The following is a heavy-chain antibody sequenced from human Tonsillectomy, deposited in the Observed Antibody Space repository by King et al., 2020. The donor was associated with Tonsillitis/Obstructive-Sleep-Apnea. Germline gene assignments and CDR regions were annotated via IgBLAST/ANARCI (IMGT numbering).Heavy chain of an antibody. CDR1: GGSISSGGYY. Sequence: VQLQESGPGLVKPSQTLSLTCTVSGGSISSGGYYWSWIRQHPGKGLEWIGDIYYSGSTYYNPSLKSLVTISVDTSKNQFSLKLSSVTAADTAVYYCARGITIFGVVYFDYWGQGTLVTVSS. CDR2: IYYSGST. J-gene: IGHJ4*02. D-gene: IGHD3-3*01. CDR3: ARGITIFGVVYFDY. V-gene: IGHV4-31*01.